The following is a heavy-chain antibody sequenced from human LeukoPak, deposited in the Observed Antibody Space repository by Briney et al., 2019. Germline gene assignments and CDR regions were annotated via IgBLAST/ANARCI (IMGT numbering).Heavy chain of an antibody. CDR1: GYTFTSYD. V-gene: IGHV1-8*01. CDR3: ARSHVLLWFGVN. Sequence: ASVKVSCKASGYTFTSYDINWVRQATGQGLEWMGWMNPNSGNTGYAQKFQGRVTMTRNTSISTAYMELGSLRSEDTAVYYCARSHVLLWFGVNWGQGTLVTVSS. CDR2: MNPNSGNT. J-gene: IGHJ4*02. D-gene: IGHD3-10*01.